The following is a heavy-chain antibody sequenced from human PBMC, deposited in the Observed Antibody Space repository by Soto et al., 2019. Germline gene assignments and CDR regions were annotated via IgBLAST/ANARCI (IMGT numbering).Heavy chain of an antibody. D-gene: IGHD3-10*01. V-gene: IGHV4-59*08. CDR3: AKHLRGVFDY. CDR2: MYYSGST. CDR1: GGSITKYY. J-gene: IGHJ4*02. Sequence: PSETLSLTCTVSGGSITKYYWSWIRQPPGKGLEWIGYMYYSGSTNYNPSLENRVTLSIDTSNNQFSLKLNSVTAADTAVYFCAKHLRGVFDYWGQGTLVTVSS.